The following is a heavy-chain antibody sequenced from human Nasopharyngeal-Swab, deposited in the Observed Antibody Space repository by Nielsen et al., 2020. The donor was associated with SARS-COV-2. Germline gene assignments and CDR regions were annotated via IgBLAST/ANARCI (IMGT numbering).Heavy chain of an antibody. D-gene: IGHD3-16*01. CDR2: ISYDGSNK. Sequence: GGSLRLSCAASGFTFSSYGMHWVRQAPGKGLEWVAVISYDGSNKYYADSVKGRFTISRDNAKNSLYLQMNSLRAEDTAVYYCVLIQGTASLGSSPNFDYWGQGTLVTVSS. CDR1: GFTFSSYG. V-gene: IGHV3-30*03. CDR3: VLIQGTASLGSSPNFDY. J-gene: IGHJ4*02.